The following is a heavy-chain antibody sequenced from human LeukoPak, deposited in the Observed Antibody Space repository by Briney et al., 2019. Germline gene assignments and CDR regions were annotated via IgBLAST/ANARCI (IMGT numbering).Heavy chain of an antibody. CDR1: GFTFSSYG. D-gene: IGHD6-6*01. V-gene: IGHV3-33*01. CDR3: AREEAEDSSSGRYYYYGMDV. J-gene: IGHJ6*02. Sequence: GGSLRLSCAASGFTFSSYGVHWVRQAPGKGLEWVAVIWYDGSNKYYADSVKGRFTISRDNSKNTLYLQMNRLRAEHTVVYYCAREEAEDSSSGRYYYYGMDVWGQGTTVTVSS. CDR2: IWYDGSNK.